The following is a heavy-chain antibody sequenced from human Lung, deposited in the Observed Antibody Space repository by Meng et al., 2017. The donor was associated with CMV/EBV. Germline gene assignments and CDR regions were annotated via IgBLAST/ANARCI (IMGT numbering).Heavy chain of an antibody. D-gene: IGHD2-2*01. V-gene: IGHV5-51*01. CDR2: IYPGDSDS. CDR3: ARHVRSGSTSGGNNWFDP. Sequence: GEXXKISCKGSGYSFTSYWISWVRQMPGKGLEWMGIIYPGDSDSRYSPSFQGQVTISADKSISTAYLQWSSLKASDTAMYYCARHVRSGSTSGGNNWFDPWXQGTLVTVSS. CDR1: GYSFTSYW. J-gene: IGHJ5*02.